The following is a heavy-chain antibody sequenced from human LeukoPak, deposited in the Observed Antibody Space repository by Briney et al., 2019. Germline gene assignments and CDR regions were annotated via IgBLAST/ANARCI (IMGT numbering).Heavy chain of an antibody. Sequence: TSETLSLTCAVYGGSFSGYYWSWIRQPPGKGLEWIGYIYYSGSTNYNPSLKSRVTISVDASKNQFSLKLSSVTAADTAVYYCARGNSYGLHYYYYYMDVWGKGTTVTVSS. D-gene: IGHD5-18*01. J-gene: IGHJ6*03. CDR2: IYYSGST. CDR1: GGSFSGYY. CDR3: ARGNSYGLHYYYYYMDV. V-gene: IGHV4-59*01.